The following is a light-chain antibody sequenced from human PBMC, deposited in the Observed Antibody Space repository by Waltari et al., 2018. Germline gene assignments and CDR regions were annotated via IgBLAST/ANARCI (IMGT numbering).Light chain of an antibody. V-gene: IGKV2-30*02. Sequence: DVVLTQSPLSLPVTLGQPASISCRSSQSLVHSNGNTYLSWLQQRPGQSPRRLIYDVSNRDSGVPDRFSGSGSGTDFTLKISRVEAEDIGVYYCMQGTHWPPWTFGQGTKVEIK. J-gene: IGKJ1*01. CDR1: QSLVHSNGNTY. CDR3: MQGTHWPPWT. CDR2: DVS.